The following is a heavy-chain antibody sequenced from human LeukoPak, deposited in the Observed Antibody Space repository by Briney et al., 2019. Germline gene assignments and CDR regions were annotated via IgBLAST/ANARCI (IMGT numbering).Heavy chain of an antibody. Sequence: PSQTLSLTCTVSGGSISSGGYYWSWIRQHPGKGLEWIGYIYYSGSTYYNPSLKSRVTISVDTSKNQFSLKLSSVTAADTAVYYCARGPPPDRDFWSGYYTWDTPPYMDVWGKGTTVTVSS. CDR1: GGSISSGGYY. D-gene: IGHD3-3*01. CDR2: IYYSGST. J-gene: IGHJ6*03. CDR3: ARGPPPDRDFWSGYYTWDTPPYMDV. V-gene: IGHV4-31*03.